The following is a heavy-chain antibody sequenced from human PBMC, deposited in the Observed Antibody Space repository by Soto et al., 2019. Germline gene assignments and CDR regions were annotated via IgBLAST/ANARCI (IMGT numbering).Heavy chain of an antibody. J-gene: IGHJ4*02. CDR3: AKDDRTASRIDY. V-gene: IGHV3-23*01. CDR1: GLSFSLYS. CDR2: ISGSGRNI. D-gene: IGHD2-21*02. Sequence: EVQLLESGGGLVQPGGSLRLSCATSGLSFSLYSMGWVHQAPGKGLEWVSAISGSGRNIHYADSGKGRFTISRDNSKNTLSLQMNSLRAEDTALYYCAKDDRTASRIDYWGQGTLVTVSS.